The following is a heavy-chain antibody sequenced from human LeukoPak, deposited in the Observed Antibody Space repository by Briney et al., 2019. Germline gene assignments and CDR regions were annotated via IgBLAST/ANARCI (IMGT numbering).Heavy chain of an antibody. V-gene: IGHV1-18*01. CDR1: GYTFTSYG. J-gene: IGHJ6*02. CDR2: ISAYNGNT. CDR3: ARDNGVAPLYYYGMDV. Sequence: ASVKVSCKASGYTFTSYGISWVRQAPGQGLEWRGWISAYNGNTNYAQKLQGRVTMTTDTSTSTAYMELRSLRSDDTAVYYCARDNGVAPLYYYGMDVWGQGTTVTVSS. D-gene: IGHD2-8*01.